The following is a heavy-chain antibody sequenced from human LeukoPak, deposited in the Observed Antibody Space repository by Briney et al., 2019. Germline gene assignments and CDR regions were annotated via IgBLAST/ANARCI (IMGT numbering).Heavy chain of an antibody. CDR1: GYSFTSYW. Sequence: GESLKISCKGSGYSFTSYWIGWVRQMPGKALEWMGIIYPGDSDTRYSPSFQGQGTISADKSISTAYLQWSSLKASDTAMYYCASPYYAFWSGYYTDDAFDIWGQGTMVTASS. D-gene: IGHD3-3*01. J-gene: IGHJ3*02. CDR3: ASPYYAFWSGYYTDDAFDI. V-gene: IGHV5-51*01. CDR2: IYPGDSDT.